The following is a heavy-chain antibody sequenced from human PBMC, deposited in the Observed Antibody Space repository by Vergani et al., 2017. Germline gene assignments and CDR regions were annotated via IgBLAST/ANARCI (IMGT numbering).Heavy chain of an antibody. CDR2: ISSSSSYI. V-gene: IGHV3-21*01. CDR1: GFTFSSYS. Sequence: VQLVESGGGLVKPGGSLRLSCAASGFTFSSYSMNWVRQAPGKGLEWVSSISSSSSYIYYADSVKCRFTISRDNAKNSLYLQMNSLRAEDTAVYYCARDSSGWFHTPFDYWGQGTLVTVSS. CDR3: ARDSSGWFHTPFDY. J-gene: IGHJ4*02. D-gene: IGHD6-19*01.